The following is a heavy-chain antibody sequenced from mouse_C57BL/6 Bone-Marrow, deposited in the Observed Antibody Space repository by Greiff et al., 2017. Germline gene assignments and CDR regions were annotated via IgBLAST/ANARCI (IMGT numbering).Heavy chain of an antibody. V-gene: IGHV5-16*01. CDR2: INYDGSST. CDR3: ARDSLKGYYFDY. CDR1: GFTFSDYY. Sequence: EVQVVESEGGLVQPGSSMKLSCTASGFTFSDYYMAWVRQVPEKGLEWVANINYDGSSTYYLDSLKSRFIISRDNAKNILYLQMSSLKSEDTATYYCARDSLKGYYFDYWGQGTTLTVSS. J-gene: IGHJ2*01.